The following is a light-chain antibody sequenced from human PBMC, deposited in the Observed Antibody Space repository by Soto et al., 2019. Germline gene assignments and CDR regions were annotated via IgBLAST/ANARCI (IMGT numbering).Light chain of an antibody. CDR1: QSVNSA. CDR2: EAS. CDR3: QQRNSWPLT. J-gene: IGKJ4*01. V-gene: IGKV3-11*01. Sequence: EIVLTQSPATLSLSPGERVTLSCRASQSVNSALAWYQQKPGQAPRLLIDEASSRATGIPARFSGSGSGTDFTLTISSLEPEDFAVYYCQQRNSWPLTFGGGTKVEFK.